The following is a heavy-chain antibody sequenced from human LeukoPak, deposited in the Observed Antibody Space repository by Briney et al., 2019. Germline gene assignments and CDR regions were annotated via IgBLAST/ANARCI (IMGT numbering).Heavy chain of an antibody. D-gene: IGHD2-2*01. J-gene: IGHJ4*02. Sequence: GGSLRLSCAASGFTFSSYAMGWVRQAPGKGLEWVSAISGSGGSTYYADSVKGRFTISRDNSKNTLYLQMNSLRAEDTAVYYCAKVVRPSSISIVVVPAGLDYWGQGTLVTVSS. CDR2: ISGSGGST. CDR3: AKVVRPSSISIVVVPAGLDY. CDR1: GFTFSSYA. V-gene: IGHV3-23*01.